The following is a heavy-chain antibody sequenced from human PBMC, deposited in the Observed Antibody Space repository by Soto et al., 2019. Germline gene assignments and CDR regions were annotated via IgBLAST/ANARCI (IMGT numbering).Heavy chain of an antibody. CDR1: GGTFSTYA. J-gene: IGHJ4*02. CDR3: ASGIQLWLRRINNGYSG. D-gene: IGHD5-18*01. CDR2: IIPMFGTA. Sequence: QVQLVQSGAEVKKPESSVKVSCKAPGGTFSTYAISWVRQAPGQGLEWMGGIIPMFGTATYAQRFKDRVTITADESTNTVYMELSSLRSEDTAVYFCASGIQLWLRRINNGYSGWGQGTLVTVSS. V-gene: IGHV1-69*12.